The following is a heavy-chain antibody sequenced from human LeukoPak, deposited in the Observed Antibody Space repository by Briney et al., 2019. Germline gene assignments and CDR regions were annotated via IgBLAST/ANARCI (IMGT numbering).Heavy chain of an antibody. CDR2: ISSSSSTI. D-gene: IGHD6-13*01. CDR3: AKAYGAWSAAGFDY. Sequence: GGSLRLSCAASGFTFSIYDMNWVRQAPGKGLEWVSYISSSSSTIYYADSVKGRFTISRDNAKNSLYLQMNSLRAEDTASYYCAKAYGAWSAAGFDYWGQGTLVTVSS. V-gene: IGHV3-48*01. CDR1: GFTFSIYD. J-gene: IGHJ4*02.